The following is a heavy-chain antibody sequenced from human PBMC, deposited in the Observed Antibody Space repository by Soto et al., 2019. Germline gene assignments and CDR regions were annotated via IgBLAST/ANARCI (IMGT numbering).Heavy chain of an antibody. CDR2: INPANGNT. V-gene: IGHV1-3*01. J-gene: IGHJ3*01. D-gene: IGHD2-21*02. CDR1: GFTFSDTL. Sequence: QVQLVQSGAELKKPGASVNISCQASGFTFSDTLINWVRQGPGQRLEWMGWINPANGNTRNSESFQRRVTISSLSSASTAYVALSDLTSEDTAVYYCARDIVTVGPGANDAVYVWGQGTMITVSS. CDR3: ARDIVTVGPGANDAVYV.